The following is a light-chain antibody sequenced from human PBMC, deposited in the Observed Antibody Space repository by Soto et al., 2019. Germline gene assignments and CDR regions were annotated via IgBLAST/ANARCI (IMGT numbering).Light chain of an antibody. V-gene: IGKV3-15*01. CDR3: QQYNNWSSWT. J-gene: IGKJ1*01. CDR1: QSVSSN. Sequence: IVMTQSPATLSVSPGERATLSCRASQSVSSNLAWYQQKPGQAPRLLIYGASTRATGIPDRFSGSGSGTEFTLTISSLESEDFAVYYCQQYNNWSSWTFGQGTKVDIK. CDR2: GAS.